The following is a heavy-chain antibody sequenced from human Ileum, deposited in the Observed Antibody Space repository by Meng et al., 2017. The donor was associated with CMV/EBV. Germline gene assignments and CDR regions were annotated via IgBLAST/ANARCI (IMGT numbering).Heavy chain of an antibody. CDR2: TYYRSKWFN. V-gene: IGHV6-1*01. Sequence: QVQLQQSGPGLVKTSQTLLLTCAISGDSVSSTTVTWNWIRQSPSRGLEWLGRTYYRSKWFNDYALSVRGRITINPDISKNQLSLQLNSVTPEDTAVYYCVRLTGNSRLDYWGRGTLVTVSS. D-gene: IGHD4/OR15-4a*01. CDR3: VRLTGNSRLDY. J-gene: IGHJ4*02. CDR1: GDSVSSTTVT.